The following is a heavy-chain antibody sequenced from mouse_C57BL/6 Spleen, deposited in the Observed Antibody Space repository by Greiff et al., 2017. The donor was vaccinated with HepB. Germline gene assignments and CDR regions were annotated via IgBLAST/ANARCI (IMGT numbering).Heavy chain of an antibody. Sequence: QVQLQQPGAELVMPGASVKLSCKASGYTFTSYWMHWVKQRPGQGLEWIGEIDPSDSYTNYNQKFKGKSTLTVDKSSSTAYMQLSSLTSEDSAVYYCARSGYYGSSQDYFDYWGQGTTLTVSS. CDR2: IDPSDSYT. V-gene: IGHV1-69*01. J-gene: IGHJ2*01. CDR1: GYTFTSYW. D-gene: IGHD1-1*01. CDR3: ARSGYYGSSQDYFDY.